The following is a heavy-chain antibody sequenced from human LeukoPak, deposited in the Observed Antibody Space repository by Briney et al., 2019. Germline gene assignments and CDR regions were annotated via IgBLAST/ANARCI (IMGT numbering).Heavy chain of an antibody. V-gene: IGHV1-18*03. Sequence: ASVKVSCKASGYTFTSYGISWVRQAPGQGLEWMGWISAYNGNTNYAQKLQGRVTMTTDTSTSTAYMELRSLRSEDMAVYYCARGQYYYASGSSFLKRGVSAFDIWGQGTMATVSS. CDR3: ARGQYYYASGSSFLKRGVSAFDI. CDR1: GYTFTSYG. CDR2: ISAYNGNT. D-gene: IGHD3-10*01. J-gene: IGHJ3*02.